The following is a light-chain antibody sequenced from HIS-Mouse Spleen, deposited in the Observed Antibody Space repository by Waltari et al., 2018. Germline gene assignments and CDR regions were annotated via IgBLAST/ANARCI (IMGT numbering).Light chain of an antibody. CDR1: SSDVGGYNY. Sequence: QSALTQPASVSGSPGQSITISCTGTSSDVGGYNYVSWYQQHPGKAPKRMIYDVSNRPSGVSNRFSGSKSGNTASLTISGLQAEDEADYYCSSYTSSSTPLYVFGTGTKVTVL. J-gene: IGLJ1*01. CDR3: SSYTSSSTPLYV. V-gene: IGLV2-14*03. CDR2: DVS.